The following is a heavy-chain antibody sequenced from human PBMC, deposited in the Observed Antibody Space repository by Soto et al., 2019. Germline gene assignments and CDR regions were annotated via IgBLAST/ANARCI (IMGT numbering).Heavy chain of an antibody. D-gene: IGHD2-21*01. V-gene: IGHV3-21*01. Sequence: EVQLVESGGGLVKPGGSLRLSCAASRFTFNTYDMNWVRQAPGKGLEWVSSITTSSAYIYYADSLKGRITISRDNANNSLFLQMNSLRAEDTAVYYCVRSGTARLLRHSWFDTWGQGTLVTVSS. CDR3: VRSGTARLLRHSWFDT. J-gene: IGHJ5*02. CDR1: RFTFNTYD. CDR2: ITTSSAYI.